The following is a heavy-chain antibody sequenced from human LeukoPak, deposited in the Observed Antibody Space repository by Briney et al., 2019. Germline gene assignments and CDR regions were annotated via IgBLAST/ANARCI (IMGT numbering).Heavy chain of an antibody. CDR2: IYYSGST. Sequence: SETLSLTCTVSGGSIRSYYRRCIGQPPGKGLEWIGYIYYSGSTNYNPSLKSRVTISVDTSKNQFPLKLSSVTAADTAVYYCARAPVAAAGLDYWGQGTLVTVSS. CDR1: GGSIRSYY. J-gene: IGHJ4*02. V-gene: IGHV4-59*01. D-gene: IGHD6-13*01. CDR3: ARAPVAAAGLDY.